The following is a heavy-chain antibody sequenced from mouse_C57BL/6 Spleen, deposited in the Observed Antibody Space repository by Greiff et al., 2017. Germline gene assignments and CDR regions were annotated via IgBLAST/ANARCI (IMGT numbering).Heavy chain of an antibody. V-gene: IGHV14-4*01. Sequence: EVQLQQSGAELVRPGASVKLSCTASGFNIKDDYMHWVKQRPEQGLEWIGWIDPENGDTEYASKFQGKATITADTSSNTAYLQLSSLTSEDTAVYYCTTSEWFPIAYWGQGTLVTVSA. CDR2: IDPENGDT. J-gene: IGHJ3*01. CDR3: TTSEWFPIAY. CDR1: GFNIKDDY. D-gene: IGHD2-2*01.